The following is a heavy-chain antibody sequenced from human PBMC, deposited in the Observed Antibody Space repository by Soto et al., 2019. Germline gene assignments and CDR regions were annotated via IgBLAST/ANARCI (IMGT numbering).Heavy chain of an antibody. Sequence: LSLTCTVSGGSISSYYWSWIRQPPGKGLEWIGYIYYSGSTNYNPSLKSRVTISVDTSKNQFSLKLSSVTAADTAVYYCASGPYYYDSSGYYPPMTLWGQGTMVTVSS. J-gene: IGHJ3*01. D-gene: IGHD3-22*01. CDR2: IYYSGST. CDR1: GGSISSYY. CDR3: ASGPYYYDSSGYYPPMTL. V-gene: IGHV4-59*01.